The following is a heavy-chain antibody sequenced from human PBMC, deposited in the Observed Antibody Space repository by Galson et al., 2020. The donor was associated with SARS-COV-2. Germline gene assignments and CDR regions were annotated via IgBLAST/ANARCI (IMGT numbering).Heavy chain of an antibody. J-gene: IGHJ1*01. Sequence: GESLKISCAASGFTFDDYGMSWVRQAPGKGLEWVSGINWNGGSTGYADSVKGRFTISRDNAKNSLYLQMNSLRAEDPALYYWARSSDILWFGEGLAHWGQGTRVIVFS. CDR1: GFTFDDYG. V-gene: IGHV3-20*04. CDR3: ARSSDILWFGEGLAH. CDR2: INWNGGST. D-gene: IGHD3-10*01.